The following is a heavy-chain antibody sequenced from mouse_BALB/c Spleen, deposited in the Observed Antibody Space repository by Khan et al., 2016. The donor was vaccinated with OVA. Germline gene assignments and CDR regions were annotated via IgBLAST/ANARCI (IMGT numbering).Heavy chain of an antibody. CDR1: GYSITSDYA. Sequence: VQLKESGPGLVKPSQSLSLTCTVTGYSITSDYAWNWIRQFPGNKLEWMGYISYSGSSSYHPSLKSRISITRDTSKNQFFLQLNSVTTEDTATXNCARGRTYWGQGTSVTVSS. CDR2: ISYSGSS. V-gene: IGHV3-2*02. CDR3: ARGRTY. J-gene: IGHJ4*01.